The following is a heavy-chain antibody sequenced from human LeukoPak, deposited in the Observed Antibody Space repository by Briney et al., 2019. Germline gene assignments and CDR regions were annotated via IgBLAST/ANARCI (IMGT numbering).Heavy chain of an antibody. V-gene: IGHV1-2*02. Sequence: ASVKVSCRGSGYTFTSYGITWVRQAPGQGLEWMGWINPNSGGTNYAQKFQGRVTMTRDTSISTAYMELSRLRSDDTAVYYCARVGLNDAFDIWGQGTMVTVSS. CDR1: GYTFTSYG. CDR3: ARVGLNDAFDI. J-gene: IGHJ3*02. D-gene: IGHD3-16*01. CDR2: INPNSGGT.